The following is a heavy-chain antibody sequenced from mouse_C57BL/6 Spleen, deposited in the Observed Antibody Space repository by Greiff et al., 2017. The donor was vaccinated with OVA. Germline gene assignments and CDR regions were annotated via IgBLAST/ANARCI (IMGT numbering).Heavy chain of an antibody. CDR3: AIEDGYDADY. CDR2: IHPSDSDT. V-gene: IGHV1-74*01. D-gene: IGHD2-2*01. Sequence: QVHVKQPGAELVKPGASVKVSCKASGYTFTSYWMHWVKQRPGQGLEWIGRIHPSDSDTNYNQKFKGKATLTVDKSSSTAYMQLSSLTSEDSAVYYCAIEDGYDADYWGQGTTLTVSS. CDR1: GYTFTSYW. J-gene: IGHJ2*01.